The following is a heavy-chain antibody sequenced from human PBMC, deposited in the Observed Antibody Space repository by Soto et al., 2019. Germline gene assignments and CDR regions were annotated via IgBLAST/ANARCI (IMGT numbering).Heavy chain of an antibody. Sequence: ASVKVSCKASGYTFTSYGISWVRQAPGQGLEWMGWISAYNGNTNYAQKLQGRVTMTTDTSTSTAYMELRGLRSDDTAVYYCAREGHTYYYDSSGSPGRFEYWGQGTLVTVSA. D-gene: IGHD3-22*01. CDR2: ISAYNGNT. CDR3: AREGHTYYYDSSGSPGRFEY. CDR1: GYTFTSYG. V-gene: IGHV1-18*01. J-gene: IGHJ4*02.